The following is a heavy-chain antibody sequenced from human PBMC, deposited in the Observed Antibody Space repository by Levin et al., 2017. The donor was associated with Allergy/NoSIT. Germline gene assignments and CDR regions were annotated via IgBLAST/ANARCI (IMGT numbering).Heavy chain of an antibody. CDR3: ARGGAPGAFDI. CDR1: GVSFSGSF. Sequence: PSETLSLTCAVYGVSFSGSFWSWLRQPPGKGLEWIGEITPGGSTRYNPFLKSRVTISLDTSKNQLSLRLSSVTAADTAVYYCARGGAPGAFDIWGQGTTVTVSS. V-gene: IGHV4-34*01. J-gene: IGHJ3*02. CDR2: ITPGGST. D-gene: IGHD3-10*01.